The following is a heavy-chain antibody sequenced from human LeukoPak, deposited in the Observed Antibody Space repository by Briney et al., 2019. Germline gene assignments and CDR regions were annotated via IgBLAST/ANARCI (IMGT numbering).Heavy chain of an antibody. J-gene: IGHJ6*03. CDR3: ARRGIAARPGYYYYYMDV. D-gene: IGHD6-6*01. V-gene: IGHV5-51*01. CDR1: GYSFTSYW. Sequence: GESLKISCKGSGYSFTSYWIGWVRQMPGKGLEWMGIIYPGDSDTRYSPSFQGQVTISADKSISTAYLQWSSLKASDTAMYYCARRGIAARPGYYYYYMDVWGKGTTVTVSS. CDR2: IYPGDSDT.